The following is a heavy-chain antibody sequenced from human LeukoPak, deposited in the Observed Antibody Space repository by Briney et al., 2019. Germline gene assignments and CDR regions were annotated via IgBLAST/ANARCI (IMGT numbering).Heavy chain of an antibody. D-gene: IGHD6-13*01. J-gene: IGHJ4*02. CDR3: ARGVRYTSSWYVFYYFDY. V-gene: IGHV3-11*01. CDR2: ISSSGSTI. Sequence: GGSLRLSCAASGITFSDHYMSWIRQAPGKGLEWVAHISSSGSTIEYADSVKGRFAISRDNAKNSLYLQMNSLRVEDTAVYYCARGVRYTSSWYVFYYFDYWGQGTLVTVSS. CDR1: GITFSDHY.